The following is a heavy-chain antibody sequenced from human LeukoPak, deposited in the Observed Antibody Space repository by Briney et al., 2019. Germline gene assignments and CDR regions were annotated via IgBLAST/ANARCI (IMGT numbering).Heavy chain of an antibody. D-gene: IGHD3-9*01. V-gene: IGHV3-21*01. CDR2: INSSGDYT. J-gene: IGHJ4*02. CDR1: EFSFSSHS. CDR3: ARDRVHYDILTGYYH. Sequence: GGSLRLSCAASEFSFSSHSMNWVRQAPGKGLEWVSTINSSGDYTCYADSVKGRFTISRDNAKNSLYLQMNSLRAEDTAVYYCARDRVHYDILTGYYHWGQGTLVTVSS.